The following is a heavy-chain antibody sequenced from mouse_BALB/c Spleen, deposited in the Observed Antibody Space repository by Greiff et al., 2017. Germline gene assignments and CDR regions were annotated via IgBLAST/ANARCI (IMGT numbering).Heavy chain of an antibody. D-gene: IGHD2-1*01. CDR1: GYTFTSYY. V-gene: IGHV1S56*01. CDR3: ARAGGKGAMDY. Sequence: QVQLQQSGPELVKPGASVRISCKASGYTFTSYYIHWVKQRPGQGLEWIGWIYPGNVNTKYNEKFKGKATLTADKSSSTAYMQLSSLTSEDSAVYFCARAGGKGAMDYWGQGTSVTVSS. CDR2: IYPGNVNT. J-gene: IGHJ4*01.